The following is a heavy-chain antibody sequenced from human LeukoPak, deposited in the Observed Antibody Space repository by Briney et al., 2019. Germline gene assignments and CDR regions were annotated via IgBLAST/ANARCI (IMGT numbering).Heavy chain of an antibody. D-gene: IGHD1-26*01. CDR2: IYYSGST. J-gene: IGHJ3*02. CDR3: ARVGATYDAFDN. CDR1: GGSVSSGSYY. Sequence: SETLSLTCTVSGGSVSSGSYYWSWIRQPPGKGLEWIGYIYYSGSTNYNPSLKSRVTISVDTSKNQFSLKLSSVTAADTAVYYCARVGATYDAFDNWGQGTMVTVSS. V-gene: IGHV4-61*01.